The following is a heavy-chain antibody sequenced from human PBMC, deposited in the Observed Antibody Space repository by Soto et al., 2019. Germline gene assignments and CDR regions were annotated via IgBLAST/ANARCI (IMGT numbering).Heavy chain of an antibody. Sequence: GASVKVSCKASGGTFSTYAITWVRRPPGQGLGWMGGIIPIFGTANYAQKFQGRVTITADESTSTAYMELSSLRSEDTAVYYCARDQDYGDYVQDTGYYGMDVWGQGTTVTVSS. D-gene: IGHD4-17*01. V-gene: IGHV1-69*13. CDR3: ARDQDYGDYVQDTGYYGMDV. CDR2: IIPIFGTA. CDR1: GGTFSTYA. J-gene: IGHJ6*02.